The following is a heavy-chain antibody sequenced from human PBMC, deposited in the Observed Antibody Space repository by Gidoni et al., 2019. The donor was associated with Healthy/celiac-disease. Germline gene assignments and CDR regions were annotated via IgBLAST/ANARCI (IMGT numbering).Heavy chain of an antibody. CDR3: ARVIVLHYGMDV. Sequence: EVKLVESGGGLVQPGGSLSHSCGASGFTFSSYSMNWVRQAPGKGLEWVSYISSSSSTIYYADSVKGRFTIARDNAKNSLYLQMNSLRDEDTAVYYCARVIVLHYGMDVWGQGTTVTVSS. J-gene: IGHJ6*02. V-gene: IGHV3-48*02. CDR1: GFTFSSYS. CDR2: ISSSSSTI. D-gene: IGHD2-21*01.